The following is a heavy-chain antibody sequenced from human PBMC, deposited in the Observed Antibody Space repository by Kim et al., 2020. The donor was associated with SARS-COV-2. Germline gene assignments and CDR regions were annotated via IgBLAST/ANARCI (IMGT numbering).Heavy chain of an antibody. CDR2: INPSGGST. Sequence: ASVKVSCKASGYTFTSYYMHWVRQAPGQGLEWMGIINPSGGSTSYAQKFQGRVTMTRDTSTSTVYMELSSLRSEDTAVYYCARIMLGYFDWFTVDYWGQGTLVTVSS. CDR3: ARIMLGYFDWFTVDY. CDR1: GYTFTSYY. D-gene: IGHD3-9*01. V-gene: IGHV1-46*01. J-gene: IGHJ4*02.